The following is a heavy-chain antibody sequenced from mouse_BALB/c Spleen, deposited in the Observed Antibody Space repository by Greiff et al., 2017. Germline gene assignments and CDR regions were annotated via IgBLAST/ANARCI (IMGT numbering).Heavy chain of an antibody. CDR1: GFYIKDTY. CDR2: IDPANGNT. Sequence: EVQLQQSGAELVKPGASVKLSCTASGFYIKDTYMHWVKQRPEQGLEWLGRIDPANGNTKYDPKFQGKATITADTSSNTAYLQLSSLTSEDTADYYCASFSTTAFDYWGQGTTLTVSA. V-gene: IGHV14-3*02. CDR3: ASFSTTAFDY. J-gene: IGHJ2*01. D-gene: IGHD1-2*01.